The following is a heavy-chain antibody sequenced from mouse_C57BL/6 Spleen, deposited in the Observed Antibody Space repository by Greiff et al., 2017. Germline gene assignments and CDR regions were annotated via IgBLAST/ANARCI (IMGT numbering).Heavy chain of an antibody. CDR1: GYTFTSYW. CDR3: TRSGSAYYSNFDY. J-gene: IGHJ2*01. D-gene: IGHD2-5*01. CDR2: IYPGNSDT. V-gene: IGHV1-5*01. Sequence: EVHLVESGTVLARPGASVKMSCKTSGYTFTSYWMHWVKQRPGQGLEWIGAIYPGNSDTSYNQKFKGKAKLTAVTSASTAYMELSSLTNEDSAVYYCTRSGSAYYSNFDYWGQGTTLTVSS.